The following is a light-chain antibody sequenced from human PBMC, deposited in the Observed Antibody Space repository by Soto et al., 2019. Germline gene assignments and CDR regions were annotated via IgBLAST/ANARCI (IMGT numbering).Light chain of an antibody. CDR2: EVS. V-gene: IGLV2-14*01. J-gene: IGLJ2*01. CDR3: SSYTSSNTLHLV. CDR1: SSDIGGYNY. Sequence: QSVLTQPASVSGSPGQSITILCTGTSSDIGGYNYVSWYQHHPGKAPKVIIYEVSYRPSGVSNRFSGSKSGNTASLTVSGLQAEDEADYWCSSYTSSNTLHLVFGGGTKLTVL.